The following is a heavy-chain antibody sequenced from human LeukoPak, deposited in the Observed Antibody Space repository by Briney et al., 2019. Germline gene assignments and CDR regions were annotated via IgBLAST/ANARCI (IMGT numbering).Heavy chain of an antibody. D-gene: IGHD3-3*01. V-gene: IGHV1-8*01. CDR3: ARCSVGDYYDFWSGYYGVYFDY. CDR1: GYTFTTYD. J-gene: IGHJ4*02. Sequence: ASVKVSCKASGYTFTTYDINWVRQATGQGLEWMGWMNPNSGNTGYAQKFQGRVTMTRSTSITTAYMELSSLISEDTAVYYCARCSVGDYYDFWSGYYGVYFDYWGQGTLVTVSS. CDR2: MNPNSGNT.